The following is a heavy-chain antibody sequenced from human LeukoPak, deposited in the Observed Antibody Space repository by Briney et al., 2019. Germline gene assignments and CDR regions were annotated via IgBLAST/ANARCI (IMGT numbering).Heavy chain of an antibody. D-gene: IGHD6-19*01. Sequence: GGSLRLSCAASGFTFSSYGMHWVRQAPGKGLEWVAVIWYDGSNKYYADSVRGRLTLSRDNAKNTLSLQMDNLRAEDTAIYYCARAKQSSGLYFDYWGQGTLVTVSS. CDR2: IWYDGSNK. CDR3: ARAKQSSGLYFDY. J-gene: IGHJ4*02. CDR1: GFTFSSYG. V-gene: IGHV3-33*01.